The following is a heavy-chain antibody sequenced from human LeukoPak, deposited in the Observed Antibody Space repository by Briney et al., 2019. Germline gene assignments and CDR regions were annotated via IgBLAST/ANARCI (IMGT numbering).Heavy chain of an antibody. CDR3: ARDALPATAYDY. J-gene: IGHJ4*02. CDR2: INPSGGST. V-gene: IGHV1-46*01. Sequence: ASVKVSCKASGYTFTSYYMHWVRQAPGQGLEWMGIINPSGGSTSYAQKFQGRVTMTRDTSMSTVYMELSSLRSEDTAVYYCARDALPATAYDYWGQGTLVTVSS. D-gene: IGHD2-21*02. CDR1: GYTFTSYY.